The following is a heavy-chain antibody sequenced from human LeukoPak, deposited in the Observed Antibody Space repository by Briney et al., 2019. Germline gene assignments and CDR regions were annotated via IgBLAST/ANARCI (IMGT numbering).Heavy chain of an antibody. CDR2: ISGSGGST. V-gene: IGHV3-23*01. Sequence: GGSLRLSCAASGFTFSSYAMSWVRQAPGKGLEWVSAISGSGGSTYYADSVKGRFTISGDNSKNTLYLQMNSLRAEDTAVYYCAKNGEYCSSTSCYFGYYYYYMDVWGKGTTVTVSS. CDR3: AKNGEYCSSTSCYFGYYYYYMDV. D-gene: IGHD2-2*01. CDR1: GFTFSSYA. J-gene: IGHJ6*03.